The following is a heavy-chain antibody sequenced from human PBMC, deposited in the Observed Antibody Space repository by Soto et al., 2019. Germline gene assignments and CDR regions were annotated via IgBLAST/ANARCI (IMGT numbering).Heavy chain of an antibody. Sequence: SETLSLTCAVYGGSFSGYYWSWIRQPPGKGPEWIGEINHSGSTNYNPSLKSRVTISVDTSKNQFSLKLSSVTAADTAVYYCARMGYDILTGYDFDPWGQGTLVTVSS. CDR1: GGSFSGYY. CDR3: ARMGYDILTGYDFDP. D-gene: IGHD3-9*01. CDR2: INHSGST. V-gene: IGHV4-34*01. J-gene: IGHJ5*02.